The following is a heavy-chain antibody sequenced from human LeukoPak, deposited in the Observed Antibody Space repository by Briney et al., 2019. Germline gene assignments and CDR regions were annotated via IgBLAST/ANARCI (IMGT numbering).Heavy chain of an antibody. CDR2: INPSGGST. Sequence: GASVKVSCKASGYTFTSYYMHWVRQAPGQGLEWMGIINPSGGSTSYAQKFQGRVTMTRDTSTSTVYMGLSSLRSEDTAVYYCARPYSSSSPWDWFDPWSQGTLVTVSS. CDR3: ARPYSSSSPWDWFDP. V-gene: IGHV1-46*01. D-gene: IGHD6-6*01. CDR1: GYTFTSYY. J-gene: IGHJ5*02.